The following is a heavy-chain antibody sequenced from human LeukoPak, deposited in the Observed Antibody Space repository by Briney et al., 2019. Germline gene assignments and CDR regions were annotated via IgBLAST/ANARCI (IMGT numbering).Heavy chain of an antibody. CDR3: ARDNGGTAMAYYYYYYMDV. CDR1: GGSISSSSYY. Sequence: SETLSLTCTVSGGSISSSSYYWGWIRQPPGKGLEWIGSIYYSGSTYYNPSLKSRVTISVDTSKNQFSLKLSSVTAADTAVYYSARDNGGTAMAYYYYYYMDVWGKGTTVIISS. J-gene: IGHJ6*03. CDR2: IYYSGST. D-gene: IGHD5-18*01. V-gene: IGHV4-39*01.